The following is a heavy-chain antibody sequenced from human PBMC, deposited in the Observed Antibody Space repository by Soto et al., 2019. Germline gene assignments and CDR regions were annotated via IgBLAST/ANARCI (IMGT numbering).Heavy chain of an antibody. J-gene: IGHJ4*02. CDR2: IYCTGNT. D-gene: IGHD1-26*01. Sequence: PSETLSLTCTVSGDSIRSSSYWGWIRQPPGKGLEWIGSIYCTGNTYYNPSLKSRVTMSVDTSKNQFSLKLTSVTAVDTAVYYCARREIQGPIDYWGQGTLVTVPQ. V-gene: IGHV4-39*07. CDR3: ARREIQGPIDY. CDR1: GDSIRSSSY.